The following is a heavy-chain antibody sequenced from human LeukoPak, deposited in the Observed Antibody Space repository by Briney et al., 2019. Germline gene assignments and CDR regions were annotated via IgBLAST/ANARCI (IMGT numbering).Heavy chain of an antibody. CDR3: ARGDSYSYGYARYAFDI. J-gene: IGHJ3*02. CDR1: GGSISSGGYY. D-gene: IGHD5-18*01. CDR2: IYHSGST. Sequence: SETLSLTCTVSGGSISSGGYYWSWIRQPPGKGLEWIGYIYHSGSTYYNPSLKSRVTISVDRSKNQFSLKLSSVTAADTAVYYCARGDSYSYGYARYAFDIWGQGTMVTVSS. V-gene: IGHV4-30-2*01.